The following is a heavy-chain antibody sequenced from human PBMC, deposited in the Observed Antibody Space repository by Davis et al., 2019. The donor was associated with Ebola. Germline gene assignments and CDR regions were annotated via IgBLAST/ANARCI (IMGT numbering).Heavy chain of an antibody. V-gene: IGHV1-2*02. Sequence: ASVKVSCKASGYTFTGYYMHWVRQAPGQGLEWMGWINPNSGGTKYSQKFQGRVTMTRDTSIITAYMELSRLRSDDTAVYYCARDRECSGGNCPGVFDYWGQGTLVTVSS. D-gene: IGHD2-15*01. CDR3: ARDRECSGGNCPGVFDY. CDR2: INPNSGGT. J-gene: IGHJ4*02. CDR1: GYTFTGYY.